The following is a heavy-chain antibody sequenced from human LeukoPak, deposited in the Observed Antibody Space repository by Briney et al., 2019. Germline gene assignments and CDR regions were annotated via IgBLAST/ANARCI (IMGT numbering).Heavy chain of an antibody. J-gene: IGHJ4*02. CDR2: IIPILGIA. CDR1: GGTFSSYA. CDR3: ARDGSTIFGVVPGDY. Sequence: GASVKVSCKASGGTFSSYAIRWVRQAPGQGLAWMGRIIPILGIANYAQKFQGRVTITADKSTSTAYMELSSLRSEDTAVYYCARDGSTIFGVVPGDYWGQGTLVTVSS. D-gene: IGHD3-3*01. V-gene: IGHV1-69*04.